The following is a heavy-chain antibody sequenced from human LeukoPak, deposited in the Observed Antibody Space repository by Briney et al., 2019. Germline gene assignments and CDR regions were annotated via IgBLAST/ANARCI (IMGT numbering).Heavy chain of an antibody. Sequence: SETLSLTCTVSGYSISSGYYWGWIRQPPGKGLEWIGSIYHSGSTYYNPSLKSRVTISVDTSKNQFSLKLSSVTAADTAVYYCARGQWLVSSNWFDPWGQGTLVTVS. V-gene: IGHV4-38-2*02. CDR3: ARGQWLVSSNWFDP. CDR2: IYHSGST. D-gene: IGHD6-19*01. J-gene: IGHJ5*02. CDR1: GYSISSGYY.